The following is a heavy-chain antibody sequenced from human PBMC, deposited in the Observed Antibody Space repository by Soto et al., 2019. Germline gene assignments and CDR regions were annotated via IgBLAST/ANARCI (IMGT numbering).Heavy chain of an antibody. CDR2: ISGSGGST. D-gene: IGHD2-2*01. CDR1: GFTFSSYS. J-gene: IGHJ6*03. Sequence: GGSLRLSCAASGFTFSSYSMSWVRQAPGKGLEWVSAISGSGGSTYYADSVKGRFTISRDNSKNTLYLQMNSLRSDDTAVYYCARGIVVVPAAIFAYYYYYMDVWGKGTTVTVSS. CDR3: ARGIVVVPAAIFAYYYYYMDV. V-gene: IGHV3-23*01.